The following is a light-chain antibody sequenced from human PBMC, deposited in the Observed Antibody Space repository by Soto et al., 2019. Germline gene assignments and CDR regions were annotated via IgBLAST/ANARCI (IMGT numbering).Light chain of an antibody. CDR1: SSNLGAGYN. CDR3: QAYDYSLTASV. CDR2: GNR. J-gene: IGLJ3*02. Sequence: QSVLPQPHSVSGAPGQRVTISCTGNSSNLGAGYNVHWYQQLPGAPPKLVIFGNRNRPSGVPERFSGSKSGTSASLAITGLQAEDEADYYCQAYDYSLTASVFGGGTKLAVL. V-gene: IGLV1-40*01.